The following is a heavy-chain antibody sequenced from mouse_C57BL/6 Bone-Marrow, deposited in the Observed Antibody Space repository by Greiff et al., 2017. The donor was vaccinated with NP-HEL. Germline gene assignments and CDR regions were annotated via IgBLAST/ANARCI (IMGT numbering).Heavy chain of an antibody. CDR2: IDPSDSYT. Sequence: QVQLQQPGAELVMPGASVKLSCKASGYTFTSYWMHWVKQRPGQGLEWIGEIDPSDSYTNYNQKFKGKSTLTVDKSSSTAYMQLSSLTSEDSAVYYCARSLYGNAWFAYWGQGTLVTVSA. D-gene: IGHD2-1*01. CDR1: GYTFTSYW. V-gene: IGHV1-69*01. J-gene: IGHJ3*01. CDR3: ARSLYGNAWFAY.